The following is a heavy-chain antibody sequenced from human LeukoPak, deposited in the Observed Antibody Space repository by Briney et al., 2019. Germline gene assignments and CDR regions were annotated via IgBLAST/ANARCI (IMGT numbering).Heavy chain of an antibody. J-gene: IGHJ4*02. Sequence: ASVKVSCKASGCAFTAYCLHWVRQAPGQGFEWMGWINPNSGGTNYAQRFQGRVTMTRDTSISTVYMELSRLTSDDTAVYYCVREVVLMVYAVGYWGQGILVTVSS. V-gene: IGHV1-2*02. CDR3: VREVVLMVYAVGY. CDR2: INPNSGGT. CDR1: GCAFTAYC. D-gene: IGHD2-8*01.